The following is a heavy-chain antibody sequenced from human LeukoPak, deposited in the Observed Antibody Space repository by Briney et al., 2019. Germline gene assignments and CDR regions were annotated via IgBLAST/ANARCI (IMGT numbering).Heavy chain of an antibody. Sequence: PGRSLRLSCAASGFTFSRYWMHWVRQAPGKGLVWVSRINGDGSTTSYADSVKGGFTISRDIAKNTLYLQMNSLRAEDTAVYYCATGNYYDSRGYYTFGHWGQGTLVTVSS. D-gene: IGHD3-22*01. CDR2: INGDGSTT. CDR3: ATGNYYDSRGYYTFGH. J-gene: IGHJ1*01. V-gene: IGHV3-74*01. CDR1: GFTFSRYW.